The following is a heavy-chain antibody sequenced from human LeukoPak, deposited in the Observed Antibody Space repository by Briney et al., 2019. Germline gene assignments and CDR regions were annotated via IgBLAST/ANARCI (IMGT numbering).Heavy chain of an antibody. CDR1: GFTFSNAW. D-gene: IGHD3-3*01. CDR3: TTTKGWLLYTHDAFDI. J-gene: IGHJ3*02. CDR2: IKSKTDGGIT. V-gene: IGHV3-15*01. Sequence: GSLRLSCAASGFTFSNAWMSWVRQAPGKRLEWVGRIKSKTDGGITDYAAPVKGRFTISRDDSKNTLYMQMNSLKTEDTAVYYCTTTKGWLLYTHDAFDIWGQGTMVTVSS.